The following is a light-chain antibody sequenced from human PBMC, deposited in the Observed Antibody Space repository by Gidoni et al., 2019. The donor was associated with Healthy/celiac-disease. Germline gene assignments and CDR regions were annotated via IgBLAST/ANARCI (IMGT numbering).Light chain of an antibody. CDR3: QQYYSTPPWT. CDR1: QGISSC. J-gene: IGKJ1*01. Sequence: AIRMTQSPFSMSAYVGARVTITCWASQGISSCLSWYQQKPAKAPKLFIYSASILQSGVPSRFSGSGSGTDYTLTISSLQPEDFATYYCQQYYSTPPWTFGQGTKVEIK. CDR2: SAS. V-gene: IGKV1D-43*01.